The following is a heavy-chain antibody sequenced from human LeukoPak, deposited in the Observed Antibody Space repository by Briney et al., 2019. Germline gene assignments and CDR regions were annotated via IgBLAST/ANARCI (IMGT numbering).Heavy chain of an antibody. J-gene: IGHJ3*02. CDR3: ATSFILRTTVTTKAFDI. V-gene: IGHV1-69*13. D-gene: IGHD4-17*01. Sequence: SVKVSCKASGGTFSSYAISWVRQAPGQGLEWMGGMIPIFGTANYAQKFQGRVTITADESTSTAYMELSSLRSEDTAVYYCATSFILRTTVTTKAFDIWGQGTMVTVSS. CDR2: MIPIFGTA. CDR1: GGTFSSYA.